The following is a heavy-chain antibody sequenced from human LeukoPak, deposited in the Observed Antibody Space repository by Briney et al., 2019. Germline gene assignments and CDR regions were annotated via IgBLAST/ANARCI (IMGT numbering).Heavy chain of an antibody. V-gene: IGHV1-46*01. CDR3: ARDVATFDFDAIDI. CDR2: IEPRNGNT. J-gene: IGHJ3*02. CDR1: GYTFTSYY. Sequence: ASVKVSCKASGYTFTSYYMHWVRQAPGQGLEWMGIIEPRNGNTHYAQKFQGRVTMTRDTSTSTVYMELSSLGSEDTAVYYCARDVATFDFDAIDIWGQGTMVTVSS. D-gene: IGHD5-12*01.